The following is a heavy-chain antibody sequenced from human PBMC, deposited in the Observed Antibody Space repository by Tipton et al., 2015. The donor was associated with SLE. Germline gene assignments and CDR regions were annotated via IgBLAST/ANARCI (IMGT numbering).Heavy chain of an antibody. CDR3: AKERDSIDY. D-gene: IGHD2-21*02. V-gene: IGHV3-9*01. CDR2: ISWNSGSI. CDR1: GFTFDDYA. Sequence: SLRLSCAASGFTFDDYAMHWVRQAPGKGLEWVSGISWNSGSIGYADSVKGRFTISRDNAKNSLYLQMNSLRAEDTAAYYCAKERDSIDYWGQGTLVTVSS. J-gene: IGHJ4*02.